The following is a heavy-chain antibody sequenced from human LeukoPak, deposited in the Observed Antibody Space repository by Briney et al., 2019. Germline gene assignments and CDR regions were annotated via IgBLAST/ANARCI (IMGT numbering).Heavy chain of an antibody. V-gene: IGHV3-30*02. Sequence: SGGSLRLSCAASGFTFSSYGMHWVRQAPGKGLEWVAFIRYDGSNKYYADSVKGRFTISRDNSKNTLYLQMNSLRAEDTAVYYCAKDQAGYESEYFHHWGQGTLVTVSS. J-gene: IGHJ1*01. CDR3: AKDQAGYESEYFHH. CDR2: IRYDGSNK. D-gene: IGHD3-3*01. CDR1: GFTFSSYG.